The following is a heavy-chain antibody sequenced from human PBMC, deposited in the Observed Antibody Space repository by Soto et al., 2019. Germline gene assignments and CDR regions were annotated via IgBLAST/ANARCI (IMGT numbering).Heavy chain of an antibody. CDR1: GFTFSSYG. CDR2: ISYDGSNK. CDR3: ATYYYGSGSYWVAFDI. J-gene: IGHJ3*02. D-gene: IGHD3-10*01. Sequence: QVQLVESGGGVVQPGRSLRLSCAASGFTFSSYGMHWVRQAPGKGLEWVAVISYDGSNKYYADSVKGRFTISRDNSKNTLYLQMNSLRAEDTAVYYCATYYYGSGSYWVAFDIWGQGTMVTVSS. V-gene: IGHV3-30*03.